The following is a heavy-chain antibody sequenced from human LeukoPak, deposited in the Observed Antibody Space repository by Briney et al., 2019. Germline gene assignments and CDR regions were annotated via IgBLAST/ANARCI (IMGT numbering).Heavy chain of an antibody. D-gene: IGHD2-2*02. J-gene: IGHJ6*03. V-gene: IGHV3-43*02. Sequence: PGGSLRLSCVASGFTFDGYAMHWVRQAPGKGLEWVSLINADGGRTYYADSVNGRFTISRDNSKNSLYLQMNSLRAEDTALYYCARYPQARLLDYYYYYMDVCGKGTTGTVSS. CDR3: ARYPQARLLDYYYYYMDV. CDR2: INADGGRT. CDR1: GFTFDGYA.